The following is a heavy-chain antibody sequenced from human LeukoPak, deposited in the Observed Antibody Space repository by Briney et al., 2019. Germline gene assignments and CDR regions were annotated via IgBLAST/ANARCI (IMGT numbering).Heavy chain of an antibody. CDR3: ARDFQTVGRGFGDY. D-gene: IGHD3-10*01. CDR2: ISSSGSTI. Sequence: GGSLRLSCAASGFTFSSYEMNWVRQAPGKGLEWVSYISSSGSTIYYADSVKGRFTISGDNAKNSLYLQMNSLRAEDTAVYYCARDFQTVGRGFGDYWGQGTLVTVSS. V-gene: IGHV3-48*03. CDR1: GFTFSSYE. J-gene: IGHJ4*02.